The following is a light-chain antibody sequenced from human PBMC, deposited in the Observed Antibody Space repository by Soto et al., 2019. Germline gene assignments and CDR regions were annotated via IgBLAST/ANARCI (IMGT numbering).Light chain of an antibody. Sequence: EIVLTQSPATLSLSPGERATLSCRASLSITNYVGWYQQKPGQAPRLLIYATSNRATGIPARFSGSGSGTDFTLTISSLEPEDFSVYYCQQRYNWPVTFGQGTRLEIK. CDR3: QQRYNWPVT. CDR1: LSITNY. J-gene: IGKJ5*01. CDR2: ATS. V-gene: IGKV3-11*01.